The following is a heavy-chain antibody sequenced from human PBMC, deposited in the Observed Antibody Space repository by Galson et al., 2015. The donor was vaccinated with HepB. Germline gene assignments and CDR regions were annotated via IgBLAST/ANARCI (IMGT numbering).Heavy chain of an antibody. CDR3: AGSIAAAGFYYYGMDV. V-gene: IGHV4-34*01. D-gene: IGHD6-13*01. CDR2: INHSGST. J-gene: IGHJ6*02. CDR1: GGSFSGYY. Sequence: LSLTCAVYGGSFSGYYWSWIRQPPGKGLEWIGEINHSGSTNYNPSLKSRVTISVDTSKNQFSLKLSSVTAADTAVYYCAGSIAAAGFYYYGMDVWGQGTTVTVSS.